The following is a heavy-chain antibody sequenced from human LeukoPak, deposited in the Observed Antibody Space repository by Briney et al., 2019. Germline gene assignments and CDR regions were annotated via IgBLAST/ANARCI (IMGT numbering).Heavy chain of an antibody. Sequence: GGSLRLSCAASGFTFSSYAMSWVRQAPGKGLKWVSAISGSGGSTYYADSVKGRFTIFRDNSKNTLYLQMNSLRAEDTAVYYCAKESFYDSSSDYWGQGTLVTVSS. CDR3: AKESFYDSSSDY. CDR1: GFTFSSYA. D-gene: IGHD3-22*01. CDR2: ISGSGGST. V-gene: IGHV3-23*01. J-gene: IGHJ4*02.